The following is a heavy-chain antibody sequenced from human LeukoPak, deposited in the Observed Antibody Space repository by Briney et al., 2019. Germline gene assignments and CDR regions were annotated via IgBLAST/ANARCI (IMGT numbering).Heavy chain of an antibody. CDR1: GGSFSGYY. J-gene: IGHJ4*02. CDR2: INHSGST. Sequence: SETLSLTCAVYGGSFSGYYWSWLRQAPGKGLEWIGDINHSGSTNYNPSLKSRVTISVDTSKNQFPLKLSSVTAADTAVYYCARTPPHPTNYYFDYWGQGTLVTVSS. V-gene: IGHV4-34*01. D-gene: IGHD5-12*01. CDR3: ARTPPHPTNYYFDY.